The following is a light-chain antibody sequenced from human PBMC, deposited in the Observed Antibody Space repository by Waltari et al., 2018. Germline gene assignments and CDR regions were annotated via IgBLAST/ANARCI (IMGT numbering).Light chain of an antibody. J-gene: IGLJ2*01. CDR1: DIGTRG. CDR2: DDS. V-gene: IGLV3-21*03. Sequence: SYVLTQPPSVSVAPGKPARLPCGGNDIGTRGVHGYQQKPGQAPVLVVFDDSDRPSGIPERFSGSNSANTATLTISRVEAGDEADYYCHVWDSRSDHVVFGGGTKLTVL. CDR3: HVWDSRSDHVV.